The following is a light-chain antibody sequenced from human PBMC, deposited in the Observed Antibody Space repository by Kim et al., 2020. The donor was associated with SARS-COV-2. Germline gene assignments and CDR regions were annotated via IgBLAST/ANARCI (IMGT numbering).Light chain of an antibody. CDR2: KAS. CDR1: QSISSL. CDR3: QQYNSSPWT. J-gene: IGKJ1*01. V-gene: IGKV1-5*03. Sequence: ASVGDRVPITCRASQSISSLLAWYQQKPGKAPNLLIYKASTLESGVPSRFSGSGSGTEFTLTISSLQPDDFATYYCQQYNSSPWTFGQGTKVDIK.